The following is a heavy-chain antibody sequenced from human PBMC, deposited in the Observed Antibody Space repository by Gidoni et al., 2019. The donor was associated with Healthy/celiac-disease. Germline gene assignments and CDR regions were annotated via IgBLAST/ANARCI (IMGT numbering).Heavy chain of an antibody. CDR3: AKGYYYGSGSLDY. Sequence: EVQLLESGAGWVQPGGSLRLSCAASGFTFSSYAMIRVRQAPGTGLESVSAISGSGGSTYYADSVKGRFTISRDNSKNTLYLQMNSLRAEDTAVYYCAKGYYYGSGSLDYWGQGTLVTVSS. CDR2: ISGSGGST. V-gene: IGHV3-23*01. CDR1: GFTFSSYA. D-gene: IGHD3-10*01. J-gene: IGHJ4*02.